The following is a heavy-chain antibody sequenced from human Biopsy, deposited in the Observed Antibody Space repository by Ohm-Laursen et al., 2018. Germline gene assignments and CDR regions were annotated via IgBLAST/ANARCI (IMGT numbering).Heavy chain of an antibody. CDR1: GGSVRSLSYY. CDR3: AASTSYMIFDF. V-gene: IGHV4-61*01. CDR2: IYYNGNT. J-gene: IGHJ4*02. D-gene: IGHD3-16*01. Sequence: SDTLSLTCSVSGGSVRSLSYYWSWVRQSPGKGLDWIGHIYYNGNTKYDPSLKSRVTISLDTSKNQVSLKLNSVTAADRAVYYCAASTSYMIFDFWGQGTSVTVSS.